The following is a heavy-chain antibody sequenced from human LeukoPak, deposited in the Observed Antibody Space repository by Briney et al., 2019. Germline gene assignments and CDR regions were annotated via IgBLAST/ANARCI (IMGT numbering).Heavy chain of an antibody. CDR1: GGSISSSNW. V-gene: IGHV4-4*02. CDR3: ARETDYSHPNWFDP. Sequence: SGTLSLTCAVSGGSISSSNWWSWVRQPPGKGLEWIGEIYHSGSTNYNPSLKSRVTISVDKSKNQFSLKLSSVTAADTAVYYCARETDYSHPNWFDPWGQGTLVTVSS. D-gene: IGHD4-11*01. CDR2: IYHSGST. J-gene: IGHJ5*02.